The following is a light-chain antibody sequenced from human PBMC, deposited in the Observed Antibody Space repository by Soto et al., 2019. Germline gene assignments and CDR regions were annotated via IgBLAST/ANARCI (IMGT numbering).Light chain of an antibody. Sequence: EVVLTISPGTLSLYKGERATLSCRASQSFSSYLAWYQQKPGQAPRLLIYGVSNRATGIPDRFSGSGSGTDFTLTISRLEPGDFAVYYCQQYVTSPLTFGGGTKVDI. CDR2: GVS. V-gene: IGKV3-20*01. J-gene: IGKJ4*01. CDR3: QQYVTSPLT. CDR1: QSFSSY.